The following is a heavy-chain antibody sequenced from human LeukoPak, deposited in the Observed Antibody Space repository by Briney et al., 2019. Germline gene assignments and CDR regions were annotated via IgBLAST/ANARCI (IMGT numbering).Heavy chain of an antibody. Sequence: SETLSLTCTVSGGSISSYYWSWIRQPPAKGLEWIGYIYYSGSTNYNPSLKSRVTISVVTSKNQFSLKLSSVTAANTAVYYCAQTAAGTNWFDPWGQGTLVTVSS. J-gene: IGHJ5*02. CDR2: IYYSGST. CDR3: AQTAAGTNWFDP. D-gene: IGHD6-13*01. CDR1: GGSISSYY. V-gene: IGHV4-59*08.